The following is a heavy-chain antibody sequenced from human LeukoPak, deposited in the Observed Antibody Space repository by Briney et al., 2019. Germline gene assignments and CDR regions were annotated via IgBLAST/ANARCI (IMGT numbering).Heavy chain of an antibody. D-gene: IGHD5-18*01. Sequence: SQTLSLTCAISGDSVSSNSAAWSWIRQSPSRGLEWLGRTYYRSKWYNEYALSVKSRITINSDTSKNHFSLQLNSVTPEDTAVYYCAGLSYTYVPIWGQGTLVTVSS. V-gene: IGHV6-1*01. CDR3: AGLSYTYVPI. CDR1: GDSVSSNSAA. CDR2: TYYRSKWYN. J-gene: IGHJ4*02.